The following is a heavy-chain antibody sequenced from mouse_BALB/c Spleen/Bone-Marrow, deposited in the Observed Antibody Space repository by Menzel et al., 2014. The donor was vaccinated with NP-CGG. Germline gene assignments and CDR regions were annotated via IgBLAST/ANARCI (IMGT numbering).Heavy chain of an antibody. CDR2: IDLSDSYT. V-gene: IGHV1-69*02. Sequence: VQLQESGAELVKPGASVKLSCKASGYTFTSYWMHWVKQRPGQGLEWIGEIDLSDSYTNYNQKFKGKATLTVDKSSSIAYMQLSSLTSEDSAVYFCARWLLRYYAMDDWGQGTSVTVSS. J-gene: IGHJ4*01. CDR1: GYTFTSYW. CDR3: ARWLLRYYAMDD. D-gene: IGHD2-3*01.